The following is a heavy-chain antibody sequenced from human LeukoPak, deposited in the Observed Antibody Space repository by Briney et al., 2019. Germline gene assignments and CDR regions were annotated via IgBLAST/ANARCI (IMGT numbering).Heavy chain of an antibody. CDR2: IKEDGSAK. D-gene: IGHD4-23*01. CDR3: ARDLYGGTVNWFDP. J-gene: IGHJ5*02. V-gene: IGHV3-7*03. Sequence: GGSLRLSCAASGFTFSKSWMSWVRQTPEKGLEWVANIKEDGSAKYHADSVKGRFTISRDNAKNSLYLQMNSLRAEDTAFYYCARDLYGGTVNWFDPRGQGTLVTVSS. CDR1: GFTFSKSW.